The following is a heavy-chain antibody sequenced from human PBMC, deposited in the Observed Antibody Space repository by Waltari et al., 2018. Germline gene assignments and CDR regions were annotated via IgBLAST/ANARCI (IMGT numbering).Heavy chain of an antibody. CDR1: GFTFSSYA. D-gene: IGHD2-8*01. J-gene: IGHJ6*04. CDR2: SYGGGTST. V-gene: IGHV3-23*03. Sequence: EVQLLESGGGLVQPGGSLRLSCAASGFTFSSYAMSWVRQAPGKGLVWVSVSYGGGTSTYDEDSVKGRFTISRDNSKNTMYMQMNSLGAEDTAVYYCAKDFQWGFPDVWGKGTTVTVSS. CDR3: AKDFQWGFPDV.